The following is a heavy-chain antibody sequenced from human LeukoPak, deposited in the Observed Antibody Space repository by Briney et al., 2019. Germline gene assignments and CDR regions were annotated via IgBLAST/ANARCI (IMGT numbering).Heavy chain of an antibody. CDR3: ARHTTVKAEQFDP. CDR1: GGSISSSCYF. CDR2: IYYSGNS. V-gene: IGHV4-39*01. Sequence: SETLSPTCTVSGGSISSSCYFWGWLRQPPGKELEGIGSIYYSGNSYYNPSLKSRVTISVDTSKNQFSLKLSSVTAADTAVYYCARHTTVKAEQFDPWGQGTLVTVSS. D-gene: IGHD4-17*01. J-gene: IGHJ5*02.